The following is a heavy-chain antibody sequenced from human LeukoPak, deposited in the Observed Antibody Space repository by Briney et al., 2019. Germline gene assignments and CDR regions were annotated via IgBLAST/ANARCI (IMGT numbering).Heavy chain of an antibody. D-gene: IGHD6-13*01. CDR1: GYTFTGYY. CDR2: INPNSGGA. J-gene: IGHJ6*02. Sequence: ASVKVSCKASGYTFTGYYMHWVRQAPGQGLEWMGWINPNSGGANYAQKFQGWVTMTRDTSISTAYMELSRLRSDDTAVYYCARDLQGGAAAAPYYYYGMDVWGQGTTVTASS. CDR3: ARDLQGGAAAAPYYYYGMDV. V-gene: IGHV1-2*04.